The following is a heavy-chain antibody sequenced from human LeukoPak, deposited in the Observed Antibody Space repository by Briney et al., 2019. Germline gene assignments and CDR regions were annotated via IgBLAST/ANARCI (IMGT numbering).Heavy chain of an antibody. V-gene: IGHV3-30*01. CDR2: ISYNGDNK. CDR1: GFTFRSFA. J-gene: IGHJ4*02. Sequence: GGSLRLSCSAAGFTFRSFAIHWVRQAPGKGLEWVGLISYNGDNKFYAESVKGRFAMSRDNSRNTLYLQLNSLRVEDTAVYYCVRDQSSSGSYLDYWGLGTLVTVSS. CDR3: VRDQSSSGSYLDY. D-gene: IGHD1-26*01.